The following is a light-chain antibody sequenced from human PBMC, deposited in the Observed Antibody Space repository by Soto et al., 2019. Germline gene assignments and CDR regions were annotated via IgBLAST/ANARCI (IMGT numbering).Light chain of an antibody. V-gene: IGLV2-23*01. Sequence: QSVLTQPASVSGSPGQSITISCTGTSSDVGSYNLVSWYQQHPGKAPKLLIYDGSKRPSGVSNRFSESKSGNTASLTISGLQAVDEADYYCCSYVGNSAWVFGSGTKVTVL. CDR1: SSDVGSYNL. J-gene: IGLJ1*01. CDR3: CSYVGNSAWV. CDR2: DGS.